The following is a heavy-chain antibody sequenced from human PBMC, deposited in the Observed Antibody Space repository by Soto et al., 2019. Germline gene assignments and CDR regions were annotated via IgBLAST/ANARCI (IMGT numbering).Heavy chain of an antibody. Sequence: QVQLVQSGAEVKKPGSSVRVSCKASGGTLSNYGISLVRQAPGQGLEWMGGIIPVFGTANYAQKFQGRVTITADESKSTVYMDVTSLRSEDTAVYYCSRGDATKIVVTTYYAMDVWGQGTTVSVSS. V-gene: IGHV1-69*12. D-gene: IGHD4-17*01. J-gene: IGHJ6*02. CDR1: GGTLSNYG. CDR3: SRGDATKIVVTTYYAMDV. CDR2: IIPVFGTA.